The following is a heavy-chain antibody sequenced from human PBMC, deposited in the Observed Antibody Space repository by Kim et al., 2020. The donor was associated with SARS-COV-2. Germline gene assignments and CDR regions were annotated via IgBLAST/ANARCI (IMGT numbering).Heavy chain of an antibody. V-gene: IGHV3-49*02. J-gene: IGHJ4*02. CDR3: TRAGIAVAGTCGY. Sequence: YAASVKGRFTISRDDAKSIAYLQMNSLKTEDTAVYYCTRAGIAVAGTCGYWGQGTLVTVSS. D-gene: IGHD6-19*01.